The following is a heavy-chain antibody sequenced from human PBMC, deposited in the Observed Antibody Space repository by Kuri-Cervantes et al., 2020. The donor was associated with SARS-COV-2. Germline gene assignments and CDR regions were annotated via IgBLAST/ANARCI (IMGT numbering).Heavy chain of an antibody. CDR2: IYWDDDK. CDR3: AHNFQYRLLLLDY. J-gene: IGHJ4*02. Sequence: TLSLTCTVSGGSVRSGSYYWSWIRQPPGKALEWLALIYWDDDKRYSPSLKSRLTITKDTSKNQVVLTMTNMDPVDTATYFCAHNFQYRLLLLDYWGQGTLVTVSS. D-gene: IGHD2-21*02. CDR1: GGSVRSGSYY. V-gene: IGHV2-5*08.